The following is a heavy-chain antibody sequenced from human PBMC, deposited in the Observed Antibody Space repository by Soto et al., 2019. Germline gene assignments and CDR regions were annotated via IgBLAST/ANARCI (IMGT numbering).Heavy chain of an antibody. Sequence: GAPAKVPCKASGGTLNRQSICLVGQAPGQGLEWMGGIIPIFGTANYAQKFQGRVTITADESTSTAYMELSSLRSEDTAVYYCASRDYGDYYFDYWGQGTLVTVSS. J-gene: IGHJ4*02. CDR1: GGTLNRQS. V-gene: IGHV1-69*13. CDR3: ASRDYGDYYFDY. D-gene: IGHD4-17*01. CDR2: IIPIFGTA.